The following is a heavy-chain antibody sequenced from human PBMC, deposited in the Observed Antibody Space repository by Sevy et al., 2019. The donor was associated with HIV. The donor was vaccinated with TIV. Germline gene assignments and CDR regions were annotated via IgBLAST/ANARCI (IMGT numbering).Heavy chain of an antibody. CDR2: IDSIGGKT. CDR3: VKTWFDP. J-gene: IGHJ5*02. Sequence: GGSLRLSCATSGIKFTSYTMTWVRQAPGKGPEWVSSIDSIGGKTYYADSVKGRFTISRDNSKNTLYLQMQDLTVEDTAVYYCVKTWFDPWGQGTLVTVSS. V-gene: IGHV3-23*01. CDR1: GIKFTSYT.